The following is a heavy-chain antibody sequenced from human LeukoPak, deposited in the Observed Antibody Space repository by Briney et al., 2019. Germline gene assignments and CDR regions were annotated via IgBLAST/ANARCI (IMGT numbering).Heavy chain of an antibody. CDR1: GYTFTTYG. V-gene: IGHV1-18*04. J-gene: IGHJ4*02. CDR2: ISAYNGNT. Sequence: ASVKVSCKASGYTFTTYGITWVRPAPEQGLEWMGWISAYNGNTNYAQKLQGRVTMTTDTSTSTAYMELRSLRSDDTAVYYCARARYSSSWYLDYWGQGTLVTVSS. D-gene: IGHD6-13*01. CDR3: ARARYSSSWYLDY.